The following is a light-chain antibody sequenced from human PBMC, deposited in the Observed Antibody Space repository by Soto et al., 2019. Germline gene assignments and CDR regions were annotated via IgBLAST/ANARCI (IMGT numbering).Light chain of an antibody. CDR2: WAS. V-gene: IGKV4-1*01. Sequence: DIVMTQSPDSLAVSLGERATINCKSSQSILFSSNNKNYLTWYQQKPGQPPKPLIYWASTRESGVPDRFSGSGSGKDFTLTISSLQAEDVAVSYCQQYYSDPVTVCVGTKVESK. CDR1: QSILFSSNNKNY. J-gene: IGKJ4*01. CDR3: QQYYSDPVT.